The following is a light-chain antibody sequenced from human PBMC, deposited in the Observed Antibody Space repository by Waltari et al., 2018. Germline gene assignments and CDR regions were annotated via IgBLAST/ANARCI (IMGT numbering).Light chain of an antibody. CDR1: QSVSRA. V-gene: IGKV3-20*01. Sequence: EIVLTQSPGTLSLSLGERATVSCRASQSVSRALAWYQQKPGQAPRLLIYHASNRATGIPDRFSGSGSGRDFSLTISRLEPEDFAVYYCQHYLRLPVTFGQGTKVEI. CDR2: HAS. CDR3: QHYLRLPVT. J-gene: IGKJ1*01.